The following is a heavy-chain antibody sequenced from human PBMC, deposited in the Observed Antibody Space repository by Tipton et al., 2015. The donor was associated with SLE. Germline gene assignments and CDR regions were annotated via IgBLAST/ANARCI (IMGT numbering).Heavy chain of an antibody. CDR3: ARGMVTWRGAILGVDL. V-gene: IGHV4-59*12. D-gene: IGHD2-21*02. CDR1: GGSITSYY. Sequence: TLSLTCTVSGGSITSYYWSWIRQPPGKGLEWIGYMYHGGSTDSNPALNSRVTISVDTSKNQFSLKLSSVTAADTAVYYCARGMVTWRGAILGVDLWGRGTLVTVSS. CDR2: MYHGGST. J-gene: IGHJ2*01.